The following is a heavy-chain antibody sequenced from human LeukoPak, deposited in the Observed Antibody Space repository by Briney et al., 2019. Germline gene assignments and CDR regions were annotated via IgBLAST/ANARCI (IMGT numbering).Heavy chain of an antibody. CDR1: GYTLTELS. CDR2: FDPEDGET. J-gene: IGHJ5*02. CDR3: ATVSYYYDSSGSS. Sequence: ASVEVSCKVSGYTLTELSMHWVRQAPGKGLEWMGGFDPEDGETIYAQKFQGRVTMTEDTSTDTAYMELSSLRSEDTAVYYCATVSYYYDSSGSSWGQGTLVTVSS. D-gene: IGHD3-22*01. V-gene: IGHV1-24*01.